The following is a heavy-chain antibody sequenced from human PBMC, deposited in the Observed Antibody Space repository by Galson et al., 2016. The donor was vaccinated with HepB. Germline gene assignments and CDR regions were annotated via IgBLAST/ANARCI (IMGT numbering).Heavy chain of an antibody. D-gene: IGHD3-16*01. Sequence: SETLSLTCSVSGGSLTSAYWSWIRQSPGLGLQWIGIIYYSGTTHYNPSLKSRVTISLEMSQNRFSLNLSFVTAADTAVYYCARGKGGTLDAFDIWGRGTMVTVSS. V-gene: IGHV4-59*01. CDR3: ARGKGGTLDAFDI. J-gene: IGHJ3*02. CDR2: IYYSGTT. CDR1: GGSLTSAY.